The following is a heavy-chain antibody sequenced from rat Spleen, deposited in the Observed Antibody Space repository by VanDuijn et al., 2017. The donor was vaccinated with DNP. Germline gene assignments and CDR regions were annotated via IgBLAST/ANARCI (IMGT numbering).Heavy chain of an antibody. V-gene: IGHV3-1*01. J-gene: IGHJ3*01. Sequence: EVQLQESGPGLVKPSQSLSLTCSVTGYSITSNYWAWIRKFPGNKMEWMGYISYSGSTGYNPSLRSRISITRDTSKRQFFLQVNSVTTEDTATYYCARLGTQGFTYWGQGTLVTVSS. CDR3: ARLGTQGFTY. CDR2: ISYSGST. CDR1: GYSITSNY. D-gene: IGHD1-5*01.